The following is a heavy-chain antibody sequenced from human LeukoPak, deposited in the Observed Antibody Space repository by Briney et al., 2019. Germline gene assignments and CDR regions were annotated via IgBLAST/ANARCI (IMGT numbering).Heavy chain of an antibody. CDR1: GASINSYY. J-gene: IGHJ4*02. CDR2: IYTSGST. D-gene: IGHD2-8*01. V-gene: IGHV4-4*07. CDR3: AREREDIKLMLYAYYFDY. Sequence: PSETLSLTCTVSGASINSYYWSWIRQPAGKGLEWIGRIYTSGSTNYNPSLKSRVTMSVDTSKNQFSLKLSSVTAADTAVYYCAREREDIKLMLYAYYFDYWGQGTLVTVSS.